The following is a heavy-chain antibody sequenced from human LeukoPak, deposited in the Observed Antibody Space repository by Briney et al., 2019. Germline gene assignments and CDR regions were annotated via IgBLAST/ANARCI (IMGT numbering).Heavy chain of an antibody. J-gene: IGHJ5*02. CDR2: IYYSGST. Sequence: KPSETLSLTCTVSGGSISSGGYYWSWMRQHPGKGLEWIGYIYYSGSTYYNPSLKSRVTISVDTSKNQFSLKLSSVTAADTAVYYCARIERFWFDPWGQGTLVTVSS. CDR1: GGSISSGGYY. V-gene: IGHV4-31*03. D-gene: IGHD6-25*01. CDR3: ARIERFWFDP.